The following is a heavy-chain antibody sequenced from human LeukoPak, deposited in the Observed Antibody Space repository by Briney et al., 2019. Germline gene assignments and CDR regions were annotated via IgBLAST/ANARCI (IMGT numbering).Heavy chain of an antibody. J-gene: IGHJ4*02. CDR2: IYYSGST. Sequence: PSETLSLTCTVSGGSISSSSYYWGWIRQPPGKGLEWIGSIYYSGSTYYNPSLKSRVTISVDTSKNQFSLKLSSVTAADTAVYYCARIPKGSTLTGTPDWGQGTLVTVSS. CDR1: GGSISSSSYY. CDR3: ARIPKGSTLTGTPD. D-gene: IGHD3-9*01. V-gene: IGHV4-39*07.